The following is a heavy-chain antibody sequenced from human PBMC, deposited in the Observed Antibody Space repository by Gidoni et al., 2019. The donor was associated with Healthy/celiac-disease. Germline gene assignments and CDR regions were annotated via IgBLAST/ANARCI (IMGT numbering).Heavy chain of an antibody. V-gene: IGHV3-7*01. CDR1: GCTFSSYW. CDR2: IKKDGSEK. CDR3: ARDRTIFGVVTSSFDY. D-gene: IGHD3-3*01. J-gene: IGHJ4*02. Sequence: EVQLVESGGGLVQTGGSLRLSCAASGCTFSSYWRSWVRQAPGKGLVWVANIKKDGSEKYYVDSVKGRFTISRDNAKNSLYLQMNSLRAEDTAVYYCARDRTIFGVVTSSFDYWGQGTLVTVSS.